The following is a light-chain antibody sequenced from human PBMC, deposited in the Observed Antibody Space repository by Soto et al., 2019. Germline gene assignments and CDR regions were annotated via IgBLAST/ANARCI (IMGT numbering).Light chain of an antibody. J-gene: IGKJ1*01. CDR3: QQYGSSPWT. Sequence: EIVLTQSPGTLSLSPGERATLSCRASQSVTSTHLAWYQQKPGQAPRLLIYGASSRATGIPDRFSGSGSGTGFTLTISRLEPEDLAVYYCQQYGSSPWTVGQGTKVEIK. CDR1: QSVTSTH. V-gene: IGKV3-20*01. CDR2: GAS.